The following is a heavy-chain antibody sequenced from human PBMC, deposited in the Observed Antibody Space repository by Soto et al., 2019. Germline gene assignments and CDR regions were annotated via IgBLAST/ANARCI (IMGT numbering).Heavy chain of an antibody. CDR3: ARSYDNTGYTPLH. Sequence: QVQLQESGPGLVKPSETLSLTCTVSGGSISSYYWIWIRQSPGKGLDWIGYISYSGSTDYNLSLGSRVTISVDPSKNQFSLKLGSVITADTAISYCARSYDNTGYTPLHWGQGTLVTVSP. CDR1: GGSISSYY. D-gene: IGHD3-9*01. V-gene: IGHV4-59*01. J-gene: IGHJ4*02. CDR2: ISYSGST.